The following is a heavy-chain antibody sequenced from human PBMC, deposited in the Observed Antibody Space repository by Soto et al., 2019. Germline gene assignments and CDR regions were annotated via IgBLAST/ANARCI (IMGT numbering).Heavy chain of an antibody. J-gene: IGHJ6*02. CDR2: INHSGST. CDR3: ARDEYRGSSWFNYYYYGMDV. CDR1: GGSFSGYY. V-gene: IGHV4-34*01. D-gene: IGHD6-13*01. Sequence: SETLSLTCAVYGGSFSGYYWSWIRQPPGKGLEWIGEINHSGSTNYNPSLKSRVTISVDTSKNQFSLELSSVTAADTAVYYCARDEYRGSSWFNYYYYGMDVWGQGTTVTVSS.